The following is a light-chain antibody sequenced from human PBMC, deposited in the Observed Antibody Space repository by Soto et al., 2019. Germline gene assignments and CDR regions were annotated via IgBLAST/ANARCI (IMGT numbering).Light chain of an antibody. CDR2: AAS. J-gene: IGKJ1*01. V-gene: IGKV3-20*01. Sequence: EIVLTQSPGILSLSPGERASLSCGASQSIRSSYLAWYQQTPGQTPRLLIYAASSRATGIPDRFSGSGSGTDFSLTISRLEAEDFAVYYCQQYGSSPRTFGQGTKVDIK. CDR3: QQYGSSPRT. CDR1: QSIRSSY.